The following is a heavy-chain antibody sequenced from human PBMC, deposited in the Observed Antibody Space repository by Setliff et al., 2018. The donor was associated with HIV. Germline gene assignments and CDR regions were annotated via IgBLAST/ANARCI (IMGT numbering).Heavy chain of an antibody. CDR3: ARGGVAVGDMTPSDY. CDR1: GYTFTSYG. J-gene: IGHJ4*02. V-gene: IGHV1-18*01. CDR2: ISTYNGNT. D-gene: IGHD6-19*01. Sequence: ASVKVSCKASGYTFTSYGITWVRQAPGQGLEWLGWISTYNGNTNYAQKFQGRVTMTTDTSTSTAYMDLRSLRSDDTAVYYCARGGVAVGDMTPSDYWGQGTLVTAPQ.